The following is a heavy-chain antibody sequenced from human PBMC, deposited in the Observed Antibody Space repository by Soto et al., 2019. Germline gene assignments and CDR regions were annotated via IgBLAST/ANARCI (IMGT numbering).Heavy chain of an antibody. V-gene: IGHV4-59*01. J-gene: IGHJ3*01. CDR1: GGSINSYY. D-gene: IGHD4-17*01. CDR3: ARGMTTVVRSV. Sequence: PSETMSLTCTVSGGSINSYYWSWIRQPPGKGLEWIGYIYYSGSTNYNPSLKSRVTISVDTSKNQFSLKLSSVTAADTAVYYCARGMTTVVRSVWGQGTMVTVSS. CDR2: IYYSGST.